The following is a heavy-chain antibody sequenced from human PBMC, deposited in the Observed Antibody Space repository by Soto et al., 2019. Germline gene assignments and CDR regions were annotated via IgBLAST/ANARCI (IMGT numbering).Heavy chain of an antibody. J-gene: IGHJ4*02. D-gene: IGHD6-13*01. V-gene: IGHV3-11*06. CDR2: ISSSSSYT. Sequence: GGSLRLSCAASGFTFSDYYMSWIRQAPGKGLEWVSYISSSSSYTNYADSVEGRFTISRDNAKNSLYLQMNSLRAEDTAVYYCARNFGNSWDMYYFDYWGQGTLVTVSS. CDR1: GFTFSDYY. CDR3: ARNFGNSWDMYYFDY.